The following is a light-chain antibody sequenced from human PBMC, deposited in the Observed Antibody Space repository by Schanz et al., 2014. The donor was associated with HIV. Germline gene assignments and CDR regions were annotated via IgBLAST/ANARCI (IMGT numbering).Light chain of an antibody. CDR3: HHYGDSRGT. CDR2: GAS. J-gene: IGKJ4*02. CDR1: QTVTNTY. V-gene: IGKV3-20*01. Sequence: EIVLTQSPGTLSLSPGERVTLSCRASQTVTNTYLAWYQQRPGQSPRLLIYGASSRATGIPDRFSGSGSGTDFTLTVSRLEPEDFAVYYCHHYGDSRGTFGGGTEVDI.